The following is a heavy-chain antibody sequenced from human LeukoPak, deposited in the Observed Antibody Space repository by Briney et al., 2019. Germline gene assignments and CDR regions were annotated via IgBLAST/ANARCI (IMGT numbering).Heavy chain of an antibody. CDR1: GLTFSTYA. Sequence: GGSLRLSCAASGLTFSTYAMSWVRQAPGRGLEWVSSISGSGVTTYYVDSVKGRFTISRDNSKNTLYLQMNSLRAEDTAVYYCAKDRAELTGDVSDDWGQGTLVTVSS. CDR3: AKDRAELTGDVSDD. CDR2: ISGSGVTT. V-gene: IGHV3-23*01. D-gene: IGHD2-8*02. J-gene: IGHJ4*02.